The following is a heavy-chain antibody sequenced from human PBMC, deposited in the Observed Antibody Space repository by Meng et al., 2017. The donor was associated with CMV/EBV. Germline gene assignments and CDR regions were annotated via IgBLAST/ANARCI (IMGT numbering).Heavy chain of an antibody. CDR3: TTRQRILIFQVVPPY. CDR2: IKSKSDGGTK. CDR1: GFTFSNAW. Sequence: GESLKISCAASGFTFSNAWMSWVRQVPGKGLEWVGRIKSKSDGGTKDYAAPVKGRFTISRDDSKNTLYLQMNSLRTEDTAVYFCTTRQRILIFQVVPPYWGQGTLVTVSS. D-gene: IGHD3/OR15-3a*01. J-gene: IGHJ4*02. V-gene: IGHV3-15*01.